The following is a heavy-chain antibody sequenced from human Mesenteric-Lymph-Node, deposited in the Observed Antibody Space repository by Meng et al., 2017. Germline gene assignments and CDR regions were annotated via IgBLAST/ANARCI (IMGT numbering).Heavy chain of an antibody. D-gene: IGHD6-13*01. CDR1: GGTFSCYT. CDR3: ARALVGSSSWYGDDAFDI. Sequence: SVKVSCKASGGTFSCYTISWVRQAPGQGLEWMGRIIPILGIANYAQKFQGRVTITADKSTSTAYMELSSLRSEDTAVYYCARALVGSSSWYGDDAFDIWGQGTMVTVSS. CDR2: IIPILGIA. J-gene: IGHJ3*02. V-gene: IGHV1-69*02.